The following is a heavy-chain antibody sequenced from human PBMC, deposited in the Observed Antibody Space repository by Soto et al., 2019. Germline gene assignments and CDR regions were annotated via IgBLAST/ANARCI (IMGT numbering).Heavy chain of an antibody. Sequence: GGSLRLSCAASGFMFSSYAMNWVRQAPGKGLEWVAAISGSGDKTYFADSVKGRFAISRDNSKNTLYLQVNSLRVEDTALYYCAKPFRGGNGWLRNLDVWGQGTTVTVSS. CDR2: ISGSGDKT. CDR1: GFMFSSYA. CDR3: AKPFRGGNGWLRNLDV. J-gene: IGHJ6*02. V-gene: IGHV3-23*01. D-gene: IGHD6-19*01.